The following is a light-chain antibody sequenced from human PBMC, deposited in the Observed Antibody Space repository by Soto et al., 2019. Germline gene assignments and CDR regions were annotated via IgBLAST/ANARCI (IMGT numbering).Light chain of an antibody. Sequence: EFVLTQSPGTLSLSPGERATLSCRASQTVRNNYLAWYQQKPGQAPRLLIYDASSRATGIPDRFSGSGSGRDFTLTISGLEPEDFAVYYGQQYGSSPLISVGQGTRLEIK. J-gene: IGKJ5*01. CDR2: DAS. V-gene: IGKV3-20*01. CDR3: QQYGSSPLIS. CDR1: QTVRNNY.